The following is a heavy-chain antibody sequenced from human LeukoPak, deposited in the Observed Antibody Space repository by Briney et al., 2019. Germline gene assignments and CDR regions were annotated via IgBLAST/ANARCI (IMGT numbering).Heavy chain of an antibody. CDR3: VRDFRSADC. CDR1: GFTFSNYC. Sequence: SGGSLRLSCTASGFTFSNYCMHLVRQTPGKGLIWVSRICPGGTITNYADSVKGRFTISRGDAENMMFLQMNSLRADDTAVYYCVRDFRSADCWGQGILVTVSS. J-gene: IGHJ4*02. CDR2: ICPGGTIT. V-gene: IGHV3-74*01.